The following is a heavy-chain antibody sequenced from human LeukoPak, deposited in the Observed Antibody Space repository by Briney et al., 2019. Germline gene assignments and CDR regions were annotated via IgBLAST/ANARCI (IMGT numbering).Heavy chain of an antibody. CDR2: ISRNSTYI. Sequence: GSLRLSCAASGFTFSSYIMNWVRQAPGKGLEWVASISRNSTYIHYADPVKGRFTISRDNARNSLFLQMNSLRAEDTAIYYCASDEGNYFDYWGQGTLVTVSS. V-gene: IGHV3-21*01. CDR1: GFTFSSYI. CDR3: ASDEGNYFDY. J-gene: IGHJ4*02.